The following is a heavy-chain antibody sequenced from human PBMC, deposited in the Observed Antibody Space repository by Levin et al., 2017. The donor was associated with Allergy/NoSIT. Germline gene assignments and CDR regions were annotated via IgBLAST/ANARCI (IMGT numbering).Heavy chain of an antibody. CDR2: IYYTGTT. D-gene: IGHD6-13*01. J-gene: IGHJ4*02. Sequence: LRLSCTVSGASMTSGGDYWSWIRQHPVKGLEWIGYIYYTGTTYYNPSLNSRLVLSVDPSKNQFSLNLSSVTAADTAIYYCAKARAVAGNFDSWGQGTLVTVTS. V-gene: IGHV4-31*03. CDR1: GASMTSGGDY. CDR3: AKARAVAGNFDS.